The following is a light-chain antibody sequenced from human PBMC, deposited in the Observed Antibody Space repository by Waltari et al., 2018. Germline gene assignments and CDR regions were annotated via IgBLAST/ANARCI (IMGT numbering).Light chain of an antibody. Sequence: EIVLTQSPGTLSLSPGERVTLSCRASQSVSRALAWYQQKPGQPPRLLMYGASSRATGIPDRFSSSGSGTDFSLTISRLEPEDFAVYYCQHYVRLPVTFGQGTKVEIK. CDR3: QHYVRLPVT. CDR1: QSVSRA. CDR2: GAS. J-gene: IGKJ1*01. V-gene: IGKV3-20*01.